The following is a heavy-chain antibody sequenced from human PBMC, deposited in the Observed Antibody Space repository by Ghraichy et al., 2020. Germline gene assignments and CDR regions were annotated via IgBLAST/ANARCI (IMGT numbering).Heavy chain of an antibody. V-gene: IGHV3-23*01. CDR2: ISGSGGST. D-gene: IGHD3-22*01. Sequence: GGSLRLSCAASGFTFSSYAMSWVRQAPGKGLEWVSAISGSGGSTYYADSVKGRFTISRDNSKNTLYLQMNSLRAEDTAVYYCANVPRYYDSSGYYPYYYYGMDVSGQGTTVTVSS. J-gene: IGHJ6*02. CDR3: ANVPRYYDSSGYYPYYYYGMDV. CDR1: GFTFSSYA.